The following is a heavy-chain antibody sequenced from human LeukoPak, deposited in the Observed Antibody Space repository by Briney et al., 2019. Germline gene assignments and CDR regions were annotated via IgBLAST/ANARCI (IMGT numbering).Heavy chain of an antibody. CDR3: ARGCGGDCYSGFLGFDY. CDR2: IYHSGST. D-gene: IGHD2-21*02. V-gene: IGHV4-30-2*01. J-gene: IGHJ4*02. CDR1: GGSISSGGYS. Sequence: SQTLSLTCAVSGGSISSGGYSWSSIRQPPGKGLEWIGYIYHSGSTYYNPSLKSRVTISVDRSKNQFSLKLSSVTAADTAVYYCARGCGGDCYSGFLGFDYWGQGTLVTVSS.